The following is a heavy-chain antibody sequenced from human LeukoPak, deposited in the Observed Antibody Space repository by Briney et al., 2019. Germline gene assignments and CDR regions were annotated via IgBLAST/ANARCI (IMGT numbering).Heavy chain of an antibody. CDR1: GYTFTSYY. D-gene: IGHD3-22*01. Sequence: ASVKVSCKASGYTFTSYYIHWVRQAPGQGLEWMGVFNPSGGSTSYAQKFQGRVTMTRDTSTSTVYMEPSSLRSEDTAVYYCARAATYYDSSQTFDYWGQGTLVTVSS. CDR2: FNPSGGST. J-gene: IGHJ4*02. CDR3: ARAATYYDSSQTFDY. V-gene: IGHV1-46*01.